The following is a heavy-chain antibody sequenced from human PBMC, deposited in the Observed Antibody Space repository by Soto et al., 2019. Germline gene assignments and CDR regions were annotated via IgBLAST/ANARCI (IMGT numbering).Heavy chain of an antibody. J-gene: IGHJ6*02. V-gene: IGHV3-21*01. Sequence: GGSLRLSCAASGFTFSSYTMNWVRQAPGRGLEWVSSIGTSSSYIYYADSVKGRFTISRDNAKNSLFLQMNSLRADDTAVYYCARDSVRDYLYYYYGMDVWGQGXTVTVYS. CDR1: GFTFSSYT. D-gene: IGHD4-17*01. CDR3: ARDSVRDYLYYYYGMDV. CDR2: IGTSSSYI.